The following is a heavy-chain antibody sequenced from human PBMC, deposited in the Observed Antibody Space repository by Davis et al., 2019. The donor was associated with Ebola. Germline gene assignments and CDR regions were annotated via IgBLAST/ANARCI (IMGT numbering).Heavy chain of an antibody. V-gene: IGHV4-39*07. J-gene: IGHJ5*02. CDR2: INHSGST. CDR1: GGSISSSSYY. Sequence: SETLSLTCTVSGGSISSSSYYWGWIRQPPGKGLEWIGEINHSGSTNYNPSLKSRVAISVDTSKNQFSLKLSSVTVADTAVYYCARGGRMFDPWGQGTLVTVSS. CDR3: ARGGRMFDP.